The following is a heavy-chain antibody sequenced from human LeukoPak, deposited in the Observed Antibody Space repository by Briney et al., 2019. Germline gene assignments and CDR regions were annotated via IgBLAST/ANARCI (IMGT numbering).Heavy chain of an antibody. CDR2: IKQDGSEK. CDR1: GFTFSSYW. V-gene: IGHV3-7*01. Sequence: PGGSLRLSCAASGFTFSSYWTSWVRQAPGKGLEWVANIKQDGSEKYYVDSVKGRFTISRDNAKNSLYLQMNSLRAEDTAVYYCARDHLYYDISGPRFDYWGQGTRVTVSS. CDR3: ARDHLYYDISGPRFDY. J-gene: IGHJ4*02. D-gene: IGHD3-9*01.